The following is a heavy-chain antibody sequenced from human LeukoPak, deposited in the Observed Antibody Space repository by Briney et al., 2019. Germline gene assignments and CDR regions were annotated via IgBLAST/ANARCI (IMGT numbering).Heavy chain of an antibody. J-gene: IGHJ4*02. CDR2: ISSGGSNV. CDR3: AVCSSTSCLDY. CDR1: GFSFSSYT. D-gene: IGHD2-2*01. V-gene: IGHV3-21*01. Sequence: GGSLRLSCAASGFSFSSYTMHWVRQAPGEGLEWVSSISSGGSNVFYGDSLKGRFTISRDNAKNSLHLQMNSLRVEDTAIYFCAVCSSTSCLDYWGQGTLVTVSS.